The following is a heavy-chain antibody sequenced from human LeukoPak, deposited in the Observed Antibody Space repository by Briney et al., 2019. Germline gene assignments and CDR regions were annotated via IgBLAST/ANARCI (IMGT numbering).Heavy chain of an antibody. CDR3: ARAGGYSYGTLGY. V-gene: IGHV1-69*02. Sequence: ASVKVSCKASGGTFSSYTISRVRQAPGQGLEWMGRIIPILGIANYAQKFQGRVTITADKSTSTAYMELSSLRSEDTAVYYCARAGGYSYGTLGYWGQGTLVTVSS. D-gene: IGHD5-18*01. CDR1: GGTFSSYT. CDR2: IIPILGIA. J-gene: IGHJ4*02.